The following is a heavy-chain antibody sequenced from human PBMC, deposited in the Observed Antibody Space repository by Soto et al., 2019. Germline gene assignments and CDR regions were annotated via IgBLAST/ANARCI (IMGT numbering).Heavy chain of an antibody. CDR1: GGSFIGYY. V-gene: IGHV4-34*01. Sequence: LSLTCAVYGGSFIGYYWSLIRQPPGKGLEWIGEINHSGSTNYNPSLKSRVTISVDTSKNQFSLKLSSVTAADTAVYYCARARPPRYCSSTSCYASWNYFDYWGQGTLVTVS. CDR2: INHSGST. D-gene: IGHD2-2*01. J-gene: IGHJ4*02. CDR3: ARARPPRYCSSTSCYASWNYFDY.